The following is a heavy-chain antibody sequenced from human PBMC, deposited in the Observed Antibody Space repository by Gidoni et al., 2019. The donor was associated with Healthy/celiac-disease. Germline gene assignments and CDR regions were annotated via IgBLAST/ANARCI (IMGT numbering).Heavy chain of an antibody. CDR3: ARDYRFLENSYAFDI. CDR1: GFTFSSYG. Sequence: QVQLVASGGGVVQPGRSLRLSCAASGFTFSSYGMHWVRQAPGKGLEWVAVIWYDGSNKYYADSVKGRFTISRDNSKNTLYLQMNSLRAEDTAVYYCARDYRFLENSYAFDIWGQGTMVTVSS. CDR2: IWYDGSNK. D-gene: IGHD3-3*01. V-gene: IGHV3-33*01. J-gene: IGHJ3*02.